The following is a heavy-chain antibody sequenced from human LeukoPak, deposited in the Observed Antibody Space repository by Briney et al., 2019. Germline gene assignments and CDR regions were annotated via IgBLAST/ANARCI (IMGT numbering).Heavy chain of an antibody. V-gene: IGHV1-69*04. Sequence: SVKVSCKASGGTFSSYAISWVRQAPGQGLEWMGRIIPILGIANYAQKFQGRVTITADKSTSTAYMELSSLRSEDTAVYYCARGYSSSWYGDWGQGTLVTVSS. D-gene: IGHD6-13*01. J-gene: IGHJ4*02. CDR2: IIPILGIA. CDR3: ARGYSSSWYGD. CDR1: GGTFSSYA.